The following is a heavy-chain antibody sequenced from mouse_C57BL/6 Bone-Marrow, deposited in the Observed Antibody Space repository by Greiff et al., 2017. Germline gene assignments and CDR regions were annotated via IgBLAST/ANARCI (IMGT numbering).Heavy chain of an antibody. J-gene: IGHJ3*01. V-gene: IGHV5-6*02. CDR2: ISSGGSYT. D-gene: IGHD2-3*01. CDR3: ARPNGYYLAWFAY. Sequence: EVMLVESGGDLVKPGGSLKLSCAASGFTFSSYGMSWVRQTPDKRLEWVATISSGGSYTYYPDSVKGRFTISRDNAKNTLYLQMSSLKSEDTAMYYCARPNGYYLAWFAYWGQGTLVTVSA. CDR1: GFTFSSYG.